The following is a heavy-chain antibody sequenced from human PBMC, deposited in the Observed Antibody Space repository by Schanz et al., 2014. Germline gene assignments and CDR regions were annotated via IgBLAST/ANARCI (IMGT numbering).Heavy chain of an antibody. CDR1: GFTFSSYN. V-gene: IGHV3-21*01. CDR3: AKDHFGHYDSSGCSDCYYYGMDV. CDR2: ISSSSSYI. J-gene: IGHJ6*02. Sequence: EVQLVESGGGLVKPGGSLRLSCVASGFTFSSYNMNWARQAPGKGLEWVSSISSSSSYIYYADSVKGRFTISRDNAKNSLYLQVNSLRAEDTAVYYCAKDHFGHYDSSGCSDCYYYGMDVWGQGTTVTVSS. D-gene: IGHD3-22*01.